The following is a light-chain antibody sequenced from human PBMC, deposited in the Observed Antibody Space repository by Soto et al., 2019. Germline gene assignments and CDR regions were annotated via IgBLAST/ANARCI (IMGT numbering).Light chain of an antibody. CDR2: ATS. Sequence: EIVLTQSPGTLSLSPGERATLSCRASQNPTRYSLAWYQQKPGQAPRLLIYATSRRATGIPDRFSGSGSGTDFALTISRLEPQDFAVYYCQLYGTSPGFTFGPGTKVDIK. V-gene: IGKV3-20*01. CDR3: QLYGTSPGFT. J-gene: IGKJ3*01. CDR1: QNPTRYS.